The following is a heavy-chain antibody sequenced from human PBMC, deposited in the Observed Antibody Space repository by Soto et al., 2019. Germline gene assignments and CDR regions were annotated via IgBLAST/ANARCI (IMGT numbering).Heavy chain of an antibody. Sequence: SETLSLTCTVSGGSITSSSYYWGWIRQPPGKGLEWIGGIYYSGSTYYNPSLKSRVTISVDTSKNQFSLKLNSVTAADTAVYYCASVVTAFGGVNYWGQGTLVTVSS. CDR3: ASVVTAFGGVNY. CDR2: IYYSGST. CDR1: GGSITSSSYY. J-gene: IGHJ4*02. D-gene: IGHD2-21*02. V-gene: IGHV4-39*01.